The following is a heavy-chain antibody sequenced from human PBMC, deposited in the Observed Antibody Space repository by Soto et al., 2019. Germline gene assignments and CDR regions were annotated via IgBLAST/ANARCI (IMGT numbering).Heavy chain of an antibody. Sequence: GGSLRLSCAASGFTFSSYGMHWVRQAPGKGLEWVAVIWYDGSNKYYADSVKGRFTISRDNSKNTLYLQMNSLRAEDTAVYYCARDRRSSSPSYYFDYWGQGTLVTVSS. J-gene: IGHJ4*02. CDR3: ARDRRSSSPSYYFDY. CDR2: IWYDGSNK. CDR1: GFTFSSYG. D-gene: IGHD6-6*01. V-gene: IGHV3-33*01.